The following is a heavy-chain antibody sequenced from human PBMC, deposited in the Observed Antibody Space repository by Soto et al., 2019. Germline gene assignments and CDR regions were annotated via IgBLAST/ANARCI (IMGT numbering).Heavy chain of an antibody. Sequence: QVQLVESGGGVVQPGRSLRLSCAASGFTFSSYAMHWVRQAPGKGLEWVAVISYDGSNKYYADSVKGRFTISRDNSKNTLHLQMNSLRAGDTAVYYCARDLEVAVAGAWGQGTLVTVSS. V-gene: IGHV3-30-3*01. J-gene: IGHJ5*02. CDR1: GFTFSSYA. CDR3: ARDLEVAVAGA. D-gene: IGHD6-19*01. CDR2: ISYDGSNK.